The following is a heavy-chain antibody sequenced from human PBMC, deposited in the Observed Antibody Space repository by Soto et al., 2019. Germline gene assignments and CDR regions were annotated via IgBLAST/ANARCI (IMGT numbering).Heavy chain of an antibody. CDR2: IWYDGSNK. J-gene: IGHJ6*02. D-gene: IGHD4-4*01. Sequence: GGSLRLSCAASGFTFSSYGMHWVRQAPGKGLEWVAVIWYDGSNKYYADSVKGRFTISRDNSKNTLYLQMNSLRAEDTAVYYCASRGPNPPASNNYHFYYGMELWGQGSTVTVSS. V-gene: IGHV3-33*01. CDR3: ASRGPNPPASNNYHFYYGMEL. CDR1: GFTFSSYG.